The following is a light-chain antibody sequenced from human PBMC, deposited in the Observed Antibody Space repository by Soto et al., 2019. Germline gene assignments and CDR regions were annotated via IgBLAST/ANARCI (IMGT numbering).Light chain of an antibody. CDR2: GRS. V-gene: IGKV3-20*01. Sequence: EIVLTQSPGPLSLSPGNSAALSCRASQSVTGDKVAWYQQRPGQAPRLLIYGRSTRATDIPARFRGSGSGTDYTLTINRLEPEDFALYYCLQYGNSPFTFGQGTKLEI. CDR1: QSVTGDK. CDR3: LQYGNSPFT. J-gene: IGKJ2*01.